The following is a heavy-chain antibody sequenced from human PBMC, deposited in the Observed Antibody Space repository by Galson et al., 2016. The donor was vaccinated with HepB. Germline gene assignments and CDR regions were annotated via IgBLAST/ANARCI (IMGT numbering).Heavy chain of an antibody. CDR3: ARAHDDYMYYLDY. Sequence: SVKVSCKASSYTFTSYGINWVRQAPGQGLEWMGWISVYNGNTNYAQKLQGRVTMTTDTSTSRAYMELRSLRSDDTAVYYCARAHDDYMYYLDYWGQGTLVTVSS. J-gene: IGHJ4*02. D-gene: IGHD4-17*01. V-gene: IGHV1-18*01. CDR1: SYTFTSYG. CDR2: ISVYNGNT.